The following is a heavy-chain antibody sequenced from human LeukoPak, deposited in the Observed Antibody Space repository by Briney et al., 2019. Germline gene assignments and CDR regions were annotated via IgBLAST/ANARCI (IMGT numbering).Heavy chain of an antibody. Sequence: PGGSLRLSCAASGFTFDDYAMHWVRQAPGKGLEWVSDISWNSGSIGYADSVKGRFTISRDNAKNSLYLQMNSLRAEDTALYYCAKDNGIVVVPAAIVGWGQGTLVTVSS. CDR1: GFTFDDYA. D-gene: IGHD2-2*01. CDR3: AKDNGIVVVPAAIVG. J-gene: IGHJ4*02. CDR2: ISWNSGSI. V-gene: IGHV3-9*01.